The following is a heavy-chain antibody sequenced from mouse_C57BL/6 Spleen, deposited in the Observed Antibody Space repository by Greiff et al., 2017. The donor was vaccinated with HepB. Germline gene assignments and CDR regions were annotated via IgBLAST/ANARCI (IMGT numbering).Heavy chain of an antibody. J-gene: IGHJ2*01. D-gene: IGHD1-1*01. CDR3: ARGAITTVVAVDY. Sequence: QVQLQQPGAELVMPGASVKLSCKASGYTFTSYWMHWVKQRPGQGLEWIGEIDPSDSYTNYNQKFKGKSTLTVDKSSSTAYMQLSSLTSEDSAVYYCARGAITTVVAVDYWGHSTTLTVSS. V-gene: IGHV1-69*01. CDR2: IDPSDSYT. CDR1: GYTFTSYW.